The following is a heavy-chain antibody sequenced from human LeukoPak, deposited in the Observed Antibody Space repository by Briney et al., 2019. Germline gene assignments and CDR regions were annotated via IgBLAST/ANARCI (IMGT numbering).Heavy chain of an antibody. D-gene: IGHD3-9*01. CDR1: GFTFRSYW. CDR3: AKYYDILTGYWGFDY. CDR2: IKQDGSEK. J-gene: IGHJ4*02. V-gene: IGHV3-7*01. Sequence: GGSLRLSCAASGFTFRSYWMTWVRQAPGKGLEWVANIKQDGSEKYYVDSVKGRFTISRDNAKNSLYLQMNSLRAEDTAVYYCAKYYDILTGYWGFDYWGQGTLVTVSS.